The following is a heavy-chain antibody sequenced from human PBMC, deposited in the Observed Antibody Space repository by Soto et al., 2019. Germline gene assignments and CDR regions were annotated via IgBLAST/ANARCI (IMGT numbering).Heavy chain of an antibody. CDR3: ASLSYSSGWSDY. CDR2: IYYSGST. D-gene: IGHD6-19*01. J-gene: IGHJ4*02. V-gene: IGHV4-39*01. CDR1: GGSISSSGYY. Sequence: LSLTCTVSGGSISSSGYYWGWIRQPPGKGLEWIGSIYYSGSTYYNPSLKSRLTISVDTSKNQFSLNLSSVTAADTAVYYCASLSYSSGWSDYWGQGTLVTVSS.